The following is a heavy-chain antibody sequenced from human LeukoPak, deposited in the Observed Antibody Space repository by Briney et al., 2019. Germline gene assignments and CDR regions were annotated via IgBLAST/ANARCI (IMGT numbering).Heavy chain of an antibody. CDR3: ARDKNGSSGWYSFFDY. V-gene: IGHV1-2*02. Sequence: ASVKVSCKASGYTFTGYYMHWVRQAPGQGLEWMGWINPNSGGTNYAQKFQGRVTMTRDTSISTAYMGLSRLRSDDTAVYYCARDKNGSSGWYSFFDYWGQGTLITVSS. CDR2: INPNSGGT. J-gene: IGHJ4*02. CDR1: GYTFTGYY. D-gene: IGHD6-19*01.